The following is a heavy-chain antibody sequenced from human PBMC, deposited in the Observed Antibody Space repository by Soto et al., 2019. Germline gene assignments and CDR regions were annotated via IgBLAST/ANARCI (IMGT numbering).Heavy chain of an antibody. CDR3: PKDIYGGITPYYYYGMDV. CDR2: ISWNSGSI. Sequence: EVQLVESGGGLVQPGRSLRLSCAASGFTFDDYAMHWVRQAPGKGLEWVSGISWNSGSIGYADSVKGRFTISRDNAKNSLYLQMNSLRAEDTALYYCPKDIYGGITPYYYYGMDVWGQGTTVTVSS. D-gene: IGHD1-26*01. J-gene: IGHJ6*02. V-gene: IGHV3-9*01. CDR1: GFTFDDYA.